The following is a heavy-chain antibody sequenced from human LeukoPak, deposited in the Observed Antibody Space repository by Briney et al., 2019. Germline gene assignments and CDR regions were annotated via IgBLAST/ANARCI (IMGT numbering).Heavy chain of an antibody. CDR2: IYTGGSS. CDR3: ARERIAVAGTLSLFYYYYYLDV. Sequence: PSETLSLTCTVSGGSISSYYWSWIRQPAGKGLEWIGRIYTGGSSNYNPSLKSRVTMSVDTSKNQFSLKLSSVTAADTAVYYCARERIAVAGTLSLFYYYYYLDVWGKGTTVTVSS. J-gene: IGHJ6*03. V-gene: IGHV4-4*07. CDR1: GGSISSYY. D-gene: IGHD6-19*01.